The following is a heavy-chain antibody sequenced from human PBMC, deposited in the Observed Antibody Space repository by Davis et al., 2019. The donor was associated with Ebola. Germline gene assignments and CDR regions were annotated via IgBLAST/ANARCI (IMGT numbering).Heavy chain of an antibody. J-gene: IGHJ4*02. D-gene: IGHD5-18*01. CDR2: TYYSGST. Sequence: SETLSLTCTVSGYSISSGYYWGWIRQPPGKGLEWIGYTYYSGSTSFSPSLKSRVTVSADTSKNQFSLSLSSVTAADTAVYYCATLGYSYGNSFDHWGQGILVTVSS. CDR3: ATLGYSYGNSFDH. CDR1: GYSISSGYY. V-gene: IGHV4-38-2*02.